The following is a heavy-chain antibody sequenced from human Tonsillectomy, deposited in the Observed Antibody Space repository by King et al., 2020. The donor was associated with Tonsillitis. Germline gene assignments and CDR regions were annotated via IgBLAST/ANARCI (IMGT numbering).Heavy chain of an antibody. CDR3: ARGYSSGYYKNGMDV. J-gene: IGHJ6*02. D-gene: IGHD3-22*01. CDR2: IHYSGST. CDR1: GGSISSYY. Sequence: QLQESGPGVVKPSETLSLTCTVSGGSISSYYWTWIRQPPGKGLEWIGYIHYSGSTNNNPSLKSRVTISVDTSQNQLCLRLRSVTAADTAVYYCARGYSSGYYKNGMDVWGQGTTVTVSS. V-gene: IGHV4-59*01.